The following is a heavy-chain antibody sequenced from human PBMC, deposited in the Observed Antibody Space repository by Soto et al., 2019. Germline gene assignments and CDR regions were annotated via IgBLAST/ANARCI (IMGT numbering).Heavy chain of an antibody. CDR1: GGSISSGGYS. J-gene: IGHJ4*02. CDR3: ARGSITSFDY. D-gene: IGHD2-2*01. Sequence: SEPLSLTCAVSGGSISSGGYSWSWIRQPPGKGLEWIGYIYHSGSTYYNPSLKSRVTISVDRSKNQFSLKLSSVTAADTAVYYCARGSITSFDYWGQGTLVTVSS. V-gene: IGHV4-30-2*01. CDR2: IYHSGST.